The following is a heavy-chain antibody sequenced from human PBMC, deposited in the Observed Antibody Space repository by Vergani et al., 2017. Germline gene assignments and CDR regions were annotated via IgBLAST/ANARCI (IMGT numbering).Heavy chain of an antibody. V-gene: IGHV1-69*18. D-gene: IGHD3-3*01. CDR2: IIPIFGTA. CDR3: ARGRFFGVVVEHDGMDV. J-gene: IGHJ6*02. Sequence: QVQLVQSGAEVKKPGSSVKVSCKASGGTFSSYAISWVRQAPGQGLEWMGRIIPIFGTANYAQKFQGRVTITADESTSTAYMELSSLRSEDTAVYYCARGRFFGVVVEHDGMDVWGQGTTVTVSS. CDR1: GGTFSSYA.